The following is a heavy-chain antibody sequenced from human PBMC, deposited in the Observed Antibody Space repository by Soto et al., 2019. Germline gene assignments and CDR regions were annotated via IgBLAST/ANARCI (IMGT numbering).Heavy chain of an antibody. D-gene: IGHD3-10*01. CDR1: GGSISSYY. V-gene: IGHV4-59*01. CDR2: IYYSGST. Sequence: SETLSLTCTVSGGSISSYYWSWIRQPPGKGLEWIGYIYYSGSTKYNPSLKSRVTISVDTSKNQFSLNLTSVTAADTAVYYCAGITMVRGGDYYYYGMDVWGQGTTVTV. J-gene: IGHJ6*02. CDR3: AGITMVRGGDYYYYGMDV.